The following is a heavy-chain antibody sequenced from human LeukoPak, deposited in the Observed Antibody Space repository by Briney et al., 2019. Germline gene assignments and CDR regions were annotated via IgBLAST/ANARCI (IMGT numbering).Heavy chain of an antibody. Sequence: GGSLRLSCAASGLTFSSYEMNWVREAPGKGLEWVSYISSSGSTIYYADSVKGRFTISRDNAKNSLYLQMNSLRAEDTAVYYCARIYGLEEWSQDIDYWGQGTLVTVSS. D-gene: IGHD2-15*01. CDR2: ISSSGSTI. CDR3: ARIYGLEEWSQDIDY. J-gene: IGHJ4*02. CDR1: GLTFSSYE. V-gene: IGHV3-48*03.